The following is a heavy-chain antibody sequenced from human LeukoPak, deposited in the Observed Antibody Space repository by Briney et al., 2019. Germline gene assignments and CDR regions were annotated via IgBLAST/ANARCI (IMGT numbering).Heavy chain of an antibody. CDR2: IFHSGST. Sequence: PSETLSLTCTVSGGSISSSSYYWGWIRQPPGKGLEWIGSIFHSGSTYYNPSLEGRVTISVDASKNQFSLKLSSVTAADTAVYYCANSANYGGNSGYFDYWGQGTLVTVSS. D-gene: IGHD4-23*01. CDR1: GGSISSSSYY. J-gene: IGHJ4*02. CDR3: ANSANYGGNSGYFDY. V-gene: IGHV4-39*01.